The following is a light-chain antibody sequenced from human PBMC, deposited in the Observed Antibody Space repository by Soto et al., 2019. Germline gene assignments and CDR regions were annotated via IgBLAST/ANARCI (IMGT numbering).Light chain of an antibody. J-gene: IGLJ1*01. CDR2: EVN. CDR3: SSYAGSSNV. CDR1: SDFVGSFSL. Sequence: SALTQPAYVSGSPGQSITISCNGNSDFVGSFSLVSWYQQHPGKAPKLMIYEVNKRPSGVPDRFSGSKSGNTASLTVSGLQAEDEADYYCSSYAGSSNVFGTGTKVTVL. V-gene: IGLV2-14*02.